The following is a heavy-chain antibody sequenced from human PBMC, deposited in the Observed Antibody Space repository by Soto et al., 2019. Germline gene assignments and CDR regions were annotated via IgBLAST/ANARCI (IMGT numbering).Heavy chain of an antibody. CDR2: INHSGST. V-gene: IGHV4-34*01. D-gene: IGHD3-16*01. Sequence: QVQLQQWGAGLLKPSETLSLTCAVYGGSFSGYYWSWIRQPPGKGLEWIGEINHSGSTNYNPSLKSRVTISVDTSKNQFSLKLSSVTAADTAVYYCARGVKGFWGWSRRDGKFDPWGKGTLVTVSS. CDR3: ARGVKGFWGWSRRDGKFDP. J-gene: IGHJ5*02. CDR1: GGSFSGYY.